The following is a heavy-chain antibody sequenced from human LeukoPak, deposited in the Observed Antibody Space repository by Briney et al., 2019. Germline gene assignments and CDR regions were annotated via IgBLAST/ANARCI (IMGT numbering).Heavy chain of an antibody. CDR2: INWTGGST. CDR3: ARTAYYYDSSGYPNFDY. CDR1: GFTFDDSG. D-gene: IGHD3-22*01. Sequence: AGGSLRLSCAASGFTFDDSGMSWVRQAPGKGLEWVSGINWTGGSTGYADSVKGRFTISRDNAKNSLYLQMNSLRAEDTAVYYCARTAYYYDSSGYPNFDYWGQGTLVTVSS. J-gene: IGHJ4*02. V-gene: IGHV3-20*04.